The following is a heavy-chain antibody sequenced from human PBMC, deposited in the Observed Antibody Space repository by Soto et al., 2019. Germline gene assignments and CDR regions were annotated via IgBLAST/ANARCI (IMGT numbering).Heavy chain of an antibody. D-gene: IGHD6-25*01. CDR3: AKGSGPYRPYYFDF. V-gene: IGHV3-23*01. CDR1: GFTFSSYA. CDR2: ITGSGGDT. J-gene: IGHJ4*02. Sequence: EVQLLESGGDLVQPVGSLRLSCAASGFTFSSYAMSWIRQAPGKGLEWVSAITGSGGDTYYADSVKGRFTLSRDNSENTLYLQMSTLRAEDTAVYYCAKGSGPYRPYYFDFWGQGTLVTVSS.